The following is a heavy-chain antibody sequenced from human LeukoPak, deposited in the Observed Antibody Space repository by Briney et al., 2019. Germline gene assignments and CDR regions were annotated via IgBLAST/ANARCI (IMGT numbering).Heavy chain of an antibody. Sequence: KMSGPTLVNPTQTLTLTCTFSGFSLSTTGVDVGWIRQPPGKALEWLALIYWDDDKRYSPSLKSRLTITKDTSKNQMVLTMTNMDPVDTATYYCARSHVSGAHDYWGQGTLVTVSS. CDR2: IYWDDDK. CDR1: GFSLSTTGVD. D-gene: IGHD1-26*01. J-gene: IGHJ4*02. V-gene: IGHV2-5*02. CDR3: ARSHVSGAHDY.